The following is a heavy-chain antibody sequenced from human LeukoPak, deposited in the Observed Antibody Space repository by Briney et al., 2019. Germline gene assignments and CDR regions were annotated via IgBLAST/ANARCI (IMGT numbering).Heavy chain of an antibody. CDR3: AKDDRVYSYGYGLLGGFDY. V-gene: IGHV3-23*01. CDR2: ISGSGGST. CDR1: GFTFSSYG. J-gene: IGHJ4*02. Sequence: GGSLRLSCAASGFTFSSYGMSWVRQAPGKGLEWVSAISGSGGSTYYADSVKGRFTISRDNSKNTLYLQMNSLRAEDTAVYYCAKDDRVYSYGYGLLGGFDYWGQGTLVTVSP. D-gene: IGHD5-18*01.